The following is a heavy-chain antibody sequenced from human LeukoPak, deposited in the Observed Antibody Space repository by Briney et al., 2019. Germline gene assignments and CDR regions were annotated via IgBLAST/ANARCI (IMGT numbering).Heavy chain of an antibody. V-gene: IGHV3-48*03. Sequence: SGGSLRLSCAASGFTFSGSAMNWVRQAPGKGLEWVSYISRSGSTKYYADSMKGRFTISRDSAKNSLYLQLNSLRAEDTAVYYCARMATSFYYDSSGLVLDYWGQGTLVTVSS. D-gene: IGHD3-22*01. CDR3: ARMATSFYYDSSGLVLDY. CDR1: GFTFSGSA. CDR2: ISRSGSTK. J-gene: IGHJ4*02.